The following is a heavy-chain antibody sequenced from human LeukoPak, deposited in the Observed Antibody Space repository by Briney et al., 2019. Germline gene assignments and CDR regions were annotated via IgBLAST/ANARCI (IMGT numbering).Heavy chain of an antibody. CDR2: IYYSGST. D-gene: IGHD6-13*01. Sequence: PSQTLSLTCTVSGGSISSYYWSWIRQPPRKVLEWSGYIYYSGSTNYNPSLKSRVTISVDTSKNQFSLKLSSVTAADTAVYYCARHPAAAAPGYWGQGTLVTVSS. J-gene: IGHJ4*02. CDR1: GGSISSYY. CDR3: ARHPAAAAPGY. V-gene: IGHV4-59*08.